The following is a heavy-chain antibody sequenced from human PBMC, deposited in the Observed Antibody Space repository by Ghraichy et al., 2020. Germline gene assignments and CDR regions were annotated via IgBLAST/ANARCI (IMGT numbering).Heavy chain of an antibody. CDR3: ARGHEMGAVATGGY. CDR2: INHSGST. CDR1: GGSFSGYY. V-gene: IGHV4-34*01. D-gene: IGHD6-19*01. J-gene: IGHJ4*02. Sequence: SETLSLTCAVYGGSFSGYYWNWIRQPPGKGLEWIGEINHSGSTNYNTSLKSRLTISVDTSKNQFSLKLSSVTAADTAVYYCARGHEMGAVATGGYWGQGTLCTVSS.